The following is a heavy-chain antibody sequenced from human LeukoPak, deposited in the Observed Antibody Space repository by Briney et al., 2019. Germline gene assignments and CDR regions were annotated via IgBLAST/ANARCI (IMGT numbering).Heavy chain of an antibody. Sequence: SETLSLTCTVSDGFISSSSYYWGWIRQPPGKGLEWIGSIYYSGSTYYNPSLKSRVTISVDTSKNQFSLKLSSVTAADTAVYYCARVSVHYYYMDVWGKGTTVTVSS. CDR1: DGFISSSSYY. V-gene: IGHV4-39*07. CDR2: IYYSGST. CDR3: ARVSVHYYYMDV. J-gene: IGHJ6*03. D-gene: IGHD2-8*01.